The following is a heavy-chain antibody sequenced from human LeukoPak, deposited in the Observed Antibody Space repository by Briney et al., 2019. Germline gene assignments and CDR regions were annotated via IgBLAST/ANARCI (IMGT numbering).Heavy chain of an antibody. J-gene: IGHJ5*02. Sequence: GGSLRLSCAASGFTFSNYWMHWVRQAPGKGLVWVSRINSDGINTSYADSVKGRFTISRDNSKKTLYLQMNSLRAEDTAVYYCATPGGWFDPWGQGTLVTVSS. D-gene: IGHD3-16*01. CDR2: INSDGINT. V-gene: IGHV3-74*01. CDR1: GFTFSNYW. CDR3: ATPGGWFDP.